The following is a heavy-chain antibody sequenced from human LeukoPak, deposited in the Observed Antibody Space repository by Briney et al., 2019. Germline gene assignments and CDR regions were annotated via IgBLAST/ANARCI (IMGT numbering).Heavy chain of an antibody. CDR3: ARRGYSYGPTYFDY. CDR2: IIPMFGTA. V-gene: IGHV1-69*06. J-gene: IGHJ4*02. CDR1: GGTFSSYE. Sequence: SVKVSCKASGGTFSSYEISWVRQAPGQGLEWMGGIIPMFGTAKYAQKFQGRVTITADKSTSTAYLQWSSLKASDTAMYYCARRGYSYGPTYFDYWGQGTLVTVSS. D-gene: IGHD5-18*01.